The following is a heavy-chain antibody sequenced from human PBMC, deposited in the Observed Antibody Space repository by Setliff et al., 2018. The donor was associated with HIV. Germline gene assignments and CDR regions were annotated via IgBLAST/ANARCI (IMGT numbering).Heavy chain of an antibody. D-gene: IGHD2-15*01. CDR3: ARVPAAIDY. CDR1: GFTFSSYN. CDR2: ISSSGNHI. Sequence: ESLKISCAASGFTFSSYNMNWVRQAPGKGLEWVSFISSSGNHIYYAGSLKGRFTISRDNAKNSLYLQMNSLRVDDTAVYYCARVPAAIDYWGQGTLVTVSS. J-gene: IGHJ4*02. V-gene: IGHV3-21*01.